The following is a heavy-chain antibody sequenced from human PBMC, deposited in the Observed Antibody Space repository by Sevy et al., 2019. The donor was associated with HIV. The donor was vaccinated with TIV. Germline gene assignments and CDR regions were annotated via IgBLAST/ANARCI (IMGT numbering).Heavy chain of an antibody. D-gene: IGHD3-16*02. J-gene: IGHJ6*03. V-gene: IGHV4-59*01. CDR2: IYYSGST. CDR1: GGSISSYY. Sequence: SETLSLTCTVSGGSISSYYWSWIRQPPGKGLEWIGYIYYSGSTNYNPSLKSRVTISVDTSKNQFSLKLSSVTAADTAVYYCARDNRVSYPYYYYMDVWGKGTTVTVSS. CDR3: ARDNRVSYPYYYYMDV.